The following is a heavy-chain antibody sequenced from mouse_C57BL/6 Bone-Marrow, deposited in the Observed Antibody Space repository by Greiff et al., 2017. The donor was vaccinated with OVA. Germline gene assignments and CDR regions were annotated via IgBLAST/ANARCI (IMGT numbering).Heavy chain of an antibody. CDR2: LYPRDGST. J-gene: IGHJ2*01. CDR1: GYTFTSYD. CDR3: ARKDYDYDGDDD. Sequence: QVQLQQPGAELVKPGASVKLSCKASGYTFTSYDINWVKQRPGQGLEWIGWLYPRDGSTKYNEKFKGKATLTVDTSSSTAYMELHSLTSEDSAVYFCARKDYDYDGDDDWGEGTTLTVSS. V-gene: IGHV1-85*01. D-gene: IGHD2-4*01.